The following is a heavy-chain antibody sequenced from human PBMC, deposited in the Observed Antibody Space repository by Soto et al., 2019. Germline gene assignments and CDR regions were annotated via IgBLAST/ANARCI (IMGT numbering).Heavy chain of an antibody. CDR3: ARRVSSGEFDH. V-gene: IGHV4-39*01. CDR1: GGSISSSSYY. Sequence: QLQLQESGPGLVKPSETLSLTCTVSGGSISSSSYYWGWIRQPPGKGLEWIGSIYYSGSTYYNPSLKSRVTISVDTSKNQFSLKLSSVTAADTAVYYCARRVSSGEFDHWGQGTLVTVSS. D-gene: IGHD3-16*01. CDR2: IYYSGST. J-gene: IGHJ4*01.